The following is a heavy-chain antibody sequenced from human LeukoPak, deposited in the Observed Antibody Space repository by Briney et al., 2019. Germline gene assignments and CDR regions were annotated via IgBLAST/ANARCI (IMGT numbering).Heavy chain of an antibody. Sequence: SETLSLTCTVSGGSIRSYYWSWVRQPPGKGLEWIGYISYSGSTNYNPSLKSRVTISVDTSKNQFFLQLRSVTAADTVVYYCARSSGSSYDRAFDIWGQGTMVTVSS. CDR3: ARSSGSSYDRAFDI. J-gene: IGHJ3*02. D-gene: IGHD1-26*01. CDR1: GGSIRSYY. V-gene: IGHV4-59*01. CDR2: ISYSGST.